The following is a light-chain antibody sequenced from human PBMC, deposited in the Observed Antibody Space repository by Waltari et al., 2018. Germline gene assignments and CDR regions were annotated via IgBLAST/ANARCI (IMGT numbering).Light chain of an antibody. CDR1: QSVSRA. CDR3: QHNVKLPVT. V-gene: IGKV3-20*01. Sequence: EIVLTQSPGTLSLSPGERATLSCRASQSVSRALVWYQQKPGQAPRLLIYGASTRAAGVPVRFSGSGSGTDFSLTISRLDPEDFAVYYCQHNVKLPVTFGQGTKVEI. CDR2: GAS. J-gene: IGKJ1*01.